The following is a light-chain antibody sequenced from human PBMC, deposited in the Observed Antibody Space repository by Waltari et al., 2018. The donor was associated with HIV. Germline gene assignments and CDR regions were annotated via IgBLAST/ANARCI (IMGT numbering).Light chain of an antibody. CDR3: ASYMGKNSWV. CDR2: EVN. CDR1: ARDPGSSDF. J-gene: IGLJ2*01. Sequence: QSALTHPPSASGSPGQSVTISCTGTARDPGSSDFVSWYQHPPGRAPRLLIYEVNKRPSGVPGRFSGSKSGNTASLIVSGLQAEDEGHYYCASYMGKNSWVFGGGTKLTV. V-gene: IGLV2-8*01.